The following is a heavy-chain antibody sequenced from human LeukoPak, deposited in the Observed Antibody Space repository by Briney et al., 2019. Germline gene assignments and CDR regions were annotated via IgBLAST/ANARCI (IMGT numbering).Heavy chain of an antibody. Sequence: GGSLRLSCADSGFTFSSYAMHWVRQAPGKGLEYVSAISIHGGDTYYANSVKGRFTISRDNSKNTLYLQMGSLRAEDMAVYYCARVLRDASGYYDYWGQGTLVTVSS. CDR3: ARVLRDASGYYDY. D-gene: IGHD3-22*01. CDR2: ISIHGGDT. CDR1: GFTFSSYA. V-gene: IGHV3-64*01. J-gene: IGHJ4*02.